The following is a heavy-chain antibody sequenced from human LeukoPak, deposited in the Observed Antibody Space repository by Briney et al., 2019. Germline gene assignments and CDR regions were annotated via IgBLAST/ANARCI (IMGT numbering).Heavy chain of an antibody. CDR1: GGSISSGGYY. J-gene: IGHJ4*02. V-gene: IGHV4-31*03. D-gene: IGHD1-26*01. CDR2: IYYSGST. CDR3: ASLAIVGATRHFDY. Sequence: SQTLSLTCTVSGGSISSGGYYWSWIRQHPGKGLEWIGYIYYSGSTYYNPSLKSRVTISVDTSKNQFSLKLSSVTAADTAVYYCASLAIVGATRHFDYWGQGTLVTVSS.